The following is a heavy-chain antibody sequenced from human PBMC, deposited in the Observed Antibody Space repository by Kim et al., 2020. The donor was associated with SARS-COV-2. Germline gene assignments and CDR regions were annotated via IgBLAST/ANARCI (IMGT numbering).Heavy chain of an antibody. CDR1: GYTFTSYA. Sequence: ASVKVSCKASGYTFTSYAMNWVRQAPGQGLEWMGWINTNTGNPTYAQGFTGRFVFSLDTSVSTAYLQISSLKAEDTAVYYCARVVITFGGVIALIDYWGQGTLVTVSS. V-gene: IGHV7-4-1*02. D-gene: IGHD3-16*02. CDR3: ARVVITFGGVIALIDY. J-gene: IGHJ4*02. CDR2: INTNTGNP.